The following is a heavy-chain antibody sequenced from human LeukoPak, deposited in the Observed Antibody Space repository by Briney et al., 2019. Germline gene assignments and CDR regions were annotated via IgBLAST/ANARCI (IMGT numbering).Heavy chain of an antibody. D-gene: IGHD3-9*01. Sequence: TGGSLRLSCAASGFTFSSYWMSWVRQAPGKGLEWVANIKQDGSEKYYVDSVKGRFTISRDNAKNSLYLQMDSLRAEDTAVYYCARHPRSRTYYDILTGYYTENNWFDPWGQGTLVTVSS. J-gene: IGHJ5*02. CDR2: IKQDGSEK. CDR3: ARHPRSRTYYDILTGYYTENNWFDP. V-gene: IGHV3-7*01. CDR1: GFTFSSYW.